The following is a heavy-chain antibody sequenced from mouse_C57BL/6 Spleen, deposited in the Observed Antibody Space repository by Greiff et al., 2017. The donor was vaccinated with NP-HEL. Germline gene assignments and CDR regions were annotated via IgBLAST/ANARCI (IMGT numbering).Heavy chain of an antibody. CDR2: ISSGSSTI. CDR3: ARPEVTWFAY. CDR1: GFTFSDYG. D-gene: IGHD2-2*01. J-gene: IGHJ3*01. Sequence: DVQLVESGGGLVKPGGSLKLSCAASGFTFSDYGMHWVRQAPEKGLEWVAYISSGSSTIYYADTVKGRFTISRDNAKNTLFLQMTSLRSEDTAMYYCARPEVTWFAYWGQGTLVTVSA. V-gene: IGHV5-17*01.